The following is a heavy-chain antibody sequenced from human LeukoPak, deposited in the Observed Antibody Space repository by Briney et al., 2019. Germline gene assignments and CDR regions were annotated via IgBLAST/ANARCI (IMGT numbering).Heavy chain of an antibody. CDR2: INPNSGGT. V-gene: IGHV1-2*02. CDR3: ARDSGGITMVRGVSIYYYYYMDV. CDR1: GYTFTGYY. J-gene: IGHJ6*03. D-gene: IGHD3-10*01. Sequence: ASVKVSCKASGYTFTGYYMHWVRQAPGQGLEWMGWINPNSGGTNYAQKFQGRVTMTRDTSISTAYMELSRLRSDDTAVYYCARDSGGITMVRGVSIYYYYYMDVWGKGTTVTISS.